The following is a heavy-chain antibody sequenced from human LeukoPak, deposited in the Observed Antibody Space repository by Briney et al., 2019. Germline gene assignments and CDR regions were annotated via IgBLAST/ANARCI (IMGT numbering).Heavy chain of an antibody. CDR3: TTEFLHYYGSSGFDY. CDR2: IKSKTDGGTT. CDR1: GFSFNTYW. Sequence: PGGSLRLSCAAPGFSFNTYWMTWVRQAPGKGLEWVGRIKSKTDGGTTDYAAPVKNRFTISRDDSKDTLYLQMNSLKTEDTAVYYCTTEFLHYYGSSGFDYWGQGTLVTVSS. D-gene: IGHD3-22*01. J-gene: IGHJ4*02. V-gene: IGHV3-15*01.